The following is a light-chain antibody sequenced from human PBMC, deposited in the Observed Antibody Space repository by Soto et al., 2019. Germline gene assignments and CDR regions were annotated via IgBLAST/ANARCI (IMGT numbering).Light chain of an antibody. V-gene: IGKV4-1*01. CDR1: QSVLYSPNNKNY. Sequence: DIVMTQSPDSLAVSLGERATINCKSSQSVLYSPNNKNYLAWYQQKPGQPPRLLVYWASTRESGVPDRFSGSGSGTDFTLTISSLQAEDATVYYCLHYHSAPQTFGQGTKVEIK. CDR3: LHYHSAPQT. CDR2: WAS. J-gene: IGKJ1*01.